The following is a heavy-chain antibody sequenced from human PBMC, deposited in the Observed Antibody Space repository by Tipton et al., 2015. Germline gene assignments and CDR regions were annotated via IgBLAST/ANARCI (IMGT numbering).Heavy chain of an antibody. D-gene: IGHD6-13*01. Sequence: VKPSQTLSLTCAISGDSVSSNSDAWNWIRQSPSRGLEWLGRTYYRSRWYNDYAVSVKSRITITPDTSKNQFSLQLNSVTPEYTAVYYCARGAQHSTWSWGQGTLVTVSS. J-gene: IGHJ5*02. V-gene: IGHV6-1*01. CDR1: GDSVSSNSDA. CDR2: TYYRSRWYN. CDR3: ARGAQHSTWS.